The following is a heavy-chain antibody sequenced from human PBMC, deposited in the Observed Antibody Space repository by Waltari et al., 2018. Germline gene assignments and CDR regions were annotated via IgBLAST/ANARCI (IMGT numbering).Heavy chain of an antibody. Sequence: QVQLVQSGAEVKKPGSSVKVSCKASGGTFSSYAISWVRQAPGQGLEWMGGIIPIFGTANYAQKFQGRVTITADESTSTAYMELSSLRSEDTAVYYCARGSYSSSWFNLKAFHIWGQGTMVTVSS. D-gene: IGHD6-13*01. J-gene: IGHJ3*02. CDR1: GGTFSSYA. CDR2: IIPIFGTA. V-gene: IGHV1-69*01. CDR3: ARGSYSSSWFNLKAFHI.